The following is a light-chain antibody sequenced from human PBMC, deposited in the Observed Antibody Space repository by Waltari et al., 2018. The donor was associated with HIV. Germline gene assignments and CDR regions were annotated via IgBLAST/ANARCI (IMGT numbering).Light chain of an antibody. CDR2: GNR. J-gene: IGLJ3*02. CDR1: GSNIGAGFD. CDR3: QSYDSSLSGWV. V-gene: IGLV1-40*01. Sequence: QSVLTQPPSVSGAPGQRVTISCTGSGSNIGAGFDVPRYQQLPGTAPKLLIIGNRNRPSGVPDRFSGSRSGTSASLAITGLHTEDEADYYCQSYDSSLSGWVFGGGTKLTVL.